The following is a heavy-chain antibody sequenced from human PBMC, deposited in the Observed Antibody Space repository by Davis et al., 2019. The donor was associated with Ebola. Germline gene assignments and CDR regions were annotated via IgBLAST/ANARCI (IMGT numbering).Heavy chain of an antibody. CDR3: AKDLNSQKGGP. D-gene: IGHD4-23*01. CDR1: RFTFSSYA. J-gene: IGHJ5*02. CDR2: IYSGGST. V-gene: IGHV3-23*03. Sequence: PGGSLRLSCAASRFTFSSYAMSWVRQAPGKGLEWVSVIYSGGSTYYADSVKGRFTISRDNAKNSLYLQMNSLRAEDTAVYYCAKDLNSQKGGPWGQGTLVTVSS.